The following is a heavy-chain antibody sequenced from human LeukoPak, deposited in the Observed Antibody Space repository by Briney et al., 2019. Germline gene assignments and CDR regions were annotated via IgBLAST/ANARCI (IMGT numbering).Heavy chain of an antibody. Sequence: PSETLSLTCTVSGGSVSSGSYYWSWIRQPPGKGLEWIGYIYYSGSTNYNPSLKSRVTISVDTSKNQFSLKLSSATAADTAVYYCARGRGYRLKNWFDPWGQGTLVTVSS. CDR2: IYYSGST. J-gene: IGHJ5*02. CDR1: GGSVSSGSYY. V-gene: IGHV4-61*01. D-gene: IGHD5-18*01. CDR3: ARGRGYRLKNWFDP.